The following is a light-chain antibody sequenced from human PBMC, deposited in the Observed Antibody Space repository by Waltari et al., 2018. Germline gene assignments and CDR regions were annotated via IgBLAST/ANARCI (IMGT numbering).Light chain of an antibody. CDR1: QSVSRH. V-gene: IGKV3-11*01. J-gene: IGKJ4*01. Sequence: EIVLTQSPATLSLSPGESVTPPCRASQSVSRHLAWYQQRPGQAPRLLIYDASNRAPGIPARFSGSGSGTDFTLTISSLEPEDFAVYYCQQRSTWPSLTFGGGTKVGIK. CDR2: DAS. CDR3: QQRSTWPSLT.